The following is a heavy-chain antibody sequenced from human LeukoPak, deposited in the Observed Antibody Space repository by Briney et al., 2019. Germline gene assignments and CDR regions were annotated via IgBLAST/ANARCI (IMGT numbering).Heavy chain of an antibody. CDR1: GGSISSGSYY. V-gene: IGHV4-61*02. CDR3: ARVPAAGTRAFDI. J-gene: IGHJ3*02. CDR2: IYTSGST. D-gene: IGHD6-13*01. Sequence: SETLSLTCTVSGGSISSGSYYWSWIRQPAGKGLEWIGRIYTSGSTNYNPSLKSRVTISVDTSKDQFSLKLSSVTAADTAVYYCARVPAAGTRAFDIWGQGAMVTVSS.